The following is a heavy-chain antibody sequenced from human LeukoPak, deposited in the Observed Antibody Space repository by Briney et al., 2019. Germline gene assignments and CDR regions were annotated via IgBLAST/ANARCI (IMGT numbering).Heavy chain of an antibody. CDR3: ARVPRRPAAVFAY. CDR1: GRSLSGYS. D-gene: IGHD2-2*01. J-gene: IGHJ4*02. CDR2: LNHSGST. V-gene: IGHV4-34*01. Sequence: TSETLSLTCAVYGRSLSGYSWSWIRQPPGKGLEWIGELNHSGSTNYNPSLKSRVTISVDTSKNQFSLKLSSVTAADSAFYYCARVPRRPAAVFAYWAQGTLVTVSS.